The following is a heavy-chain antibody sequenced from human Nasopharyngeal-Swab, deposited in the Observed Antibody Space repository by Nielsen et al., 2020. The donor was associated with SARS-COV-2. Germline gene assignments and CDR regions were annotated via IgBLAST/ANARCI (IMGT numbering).Heavy chain of an antibody. J-gene: IGHJ5*02. CDR1: GYSFISYW. D-gene: IGHD3-16*01. Sequence: GESLKIPCKGSGYSFISYWIGWVRQMPGKGLEWMGIIYPGDSDTRYSPSFQGQVTISADKSISTAYLQWSSLKASDTAMYYCARRSFTFGDIRFDPWGQGTLVTVSS. CDR3: ARRSFTFGDIRFDP. V-gene: IGHV5-51*01. CDR2: IYPGDSDT.